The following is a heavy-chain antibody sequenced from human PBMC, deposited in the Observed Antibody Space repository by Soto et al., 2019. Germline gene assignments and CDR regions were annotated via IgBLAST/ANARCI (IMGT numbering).Heavy chain of an antibody. D-gene: IGHD6-13*01. CDR1: GCTFSSYA. Sequence: SVKVSCKASGCTFSSYAISWVRQAPGQGLEWMGGIIPIFGTANYAQKFQGRVTITADKSTSTAYMELSSLRSEDTAVYYCARVMGIAAASDAFDIWGQGTMVTVSS. V-gene: IGHV1-69*06. CDR3: ARVMGIAAASDAFDI. CDR2: IIPIFGTA. J-gene: IGHJ3*02.